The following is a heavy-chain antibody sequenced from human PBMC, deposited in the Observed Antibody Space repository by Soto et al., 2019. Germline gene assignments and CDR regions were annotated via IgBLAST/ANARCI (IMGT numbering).Heavy chain of an antibody. CDR3: ARGGPLPAADY. CDR1: GFTFSSYG. J-gene: IGHJ4*02. CDR2: IWYDGSNK. D-gene: IGHD2-2*01. V-gene: IGHV3-33*01. Sequence: PGGSLRLSCAASGFTFSSYGMHWVRQAPGKGLEWVAVIWYDGSNKYYADSVKGRFTISRDNSKNTLYLQMNSLRAEDTAVYYCARGGPLPAADYWGQGTLVTVS.